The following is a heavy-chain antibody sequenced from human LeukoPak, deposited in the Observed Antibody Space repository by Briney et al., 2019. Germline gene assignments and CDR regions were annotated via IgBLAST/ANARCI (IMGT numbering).Heavy chain of an antibody. CDR2: ISGSGGST. V-gene: IGHV3-23*01. Sequence: PGGSLRLSCAASGFTFSSYAMSWVRQAPGKGLEWVSAISGSGGSTYYADSVKGRFTISRDNSKNTLYLQMNSLRAEDTAVYYCAKDLFLDGDYEGNPDYWGQGTLVTVSS. CDR3: AKDLFLDGDYEGNPDY. D-gene: IGHD4-17*01. CDR1: GFTFSSYA. J-gene: IGHJ4*02.